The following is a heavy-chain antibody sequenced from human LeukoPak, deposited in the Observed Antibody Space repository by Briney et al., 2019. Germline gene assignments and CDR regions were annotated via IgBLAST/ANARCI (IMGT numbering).Heavy chain of an antibody. Sequence: GGSLRLSCAASGFTFSSYWMHWVRQAPGKRLVWVSRINSDGSSTSYADSVKGRFTISRDNAKNTLYLQMNSLRAEDTAVYFCARAVVPAAAFDPWGQGTLVTVSS. D-gene: IGHD2-2*01. CDR1: GFTFSSYW. CDR3: ARAVVPAAAFDP. V-gene: IGHV3-74*01. J-gene: IGHJ5*02. CDR2: INSDGSST.